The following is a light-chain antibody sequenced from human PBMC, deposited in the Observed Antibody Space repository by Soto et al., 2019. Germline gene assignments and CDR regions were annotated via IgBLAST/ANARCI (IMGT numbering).Light chain of an antibody. V-gene: IGKV1-39*01. J-gene: IGKJ1*01. CDR2: AAS. CDR3: QHCYSTLCT. Sequence: IRVTQSQSSLSASVGDRVTITCRASQSISSYLNWYQQKPGKAPKLLIYAASSLQSGVPSRFSGSGSWTDFTLTISSLQPEDFATYYCQHCYSTLCTFGQGTKVEIK. CDR1: QSISSY.